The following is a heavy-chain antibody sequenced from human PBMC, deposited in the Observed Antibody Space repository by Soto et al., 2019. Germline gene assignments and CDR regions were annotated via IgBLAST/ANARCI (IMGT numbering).Heavy chain of an antibody. CDR3: AKVPQQWPTGPIVY. J-gene: IGHJ4*02. CDR2: ISSSGSTI. CDR1: GFTFSDYY. V-gene: IGHV3-11*01. Sequence: PGGSLRLSCAASGFTFSDYYMSWIRQAPGKGLEWVSYISSSGSTIYYADSVKGRFTISRDNSKNTLYLQMNSLRAEDTAVYYCAKVPQQWPTGPIVYSGQGALVTVSS. D-gene: IGHD6-19*01.